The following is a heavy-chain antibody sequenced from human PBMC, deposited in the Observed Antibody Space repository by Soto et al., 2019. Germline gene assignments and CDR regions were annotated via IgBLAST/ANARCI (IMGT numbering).Heavy chain of an antibody. J-gene: IGHJ6*02. CDR3: ARDADCGGSRGGMDV. Sequence: QVRLEESGPGLVKPSETPSLICSVSGGSVNNADYFWSWIRHHPENGLEWIGYIYYSGSTRYNPSFKTRATLSIDTSKNQFSLRLNSVTVADTAVYFCARDADCGGSRGGMDVWGRGTTVTVSS. D-gene: IGHD4-17*01. CDR1: GGSVNNADYF. CDR2: IYYSGST. V-gene: IGHV4-31*03.